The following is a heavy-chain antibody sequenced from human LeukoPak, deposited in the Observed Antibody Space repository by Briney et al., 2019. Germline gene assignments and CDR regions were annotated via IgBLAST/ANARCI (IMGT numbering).Heavy chain of an antibody. CDR2: IYRIGNT. Sequence: PSESLSLTCSVSGDSISSDYWSWVRQPPGKGREWIGYIYRIGNTPYHPPLKIRLTISLDTSKNQLSLNLTSVTAAHTAVYYCAGRGQRYFRDWGQGTLVTVSS. J-gene: IGHJ1*01. CDR3: AGRGQRYFRD. V-gene: IGHV4-4*08. CDR1: GDSISSDY.